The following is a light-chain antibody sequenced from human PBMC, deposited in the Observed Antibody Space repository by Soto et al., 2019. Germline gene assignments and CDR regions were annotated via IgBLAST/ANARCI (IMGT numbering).Light chain of an antibody. CDR3: QSYDSSLSGLWV. V-gene: IGLV1-40*01. J-gene: IGLJ3*02. CDR2: GNN. Sequence: QSVVTQPPSVSGAPGQRVSISCTGSSSNIGAGYDVHWYQQLPGAAPKLLIYGNNIPPSGVPDRFSGSKSGTSASLAITGLQAEDEADYYCQSYDSSLSGLWVFGGGTKLTVL. CDR1: SSNIGAGYD.